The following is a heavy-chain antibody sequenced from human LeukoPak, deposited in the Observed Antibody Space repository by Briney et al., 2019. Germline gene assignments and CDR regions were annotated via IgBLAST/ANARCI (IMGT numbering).Heavy chain of an antibody. CDR1: GFTFSDYY. CDR3: ARSSSRFPSYFAY. V-gene: IGHV3-11*01. J-gene: IGHJ4*02. Sequence: GGSLRLSCAASGFTFSDYYMSWIRQAPGKGLEWVSYISGSGSTIYYADSVKGRFTISRDDAKNSLYLQMNSLRAEDTAVYYCARSSSRFPSYFAYWGQGTLVTVSS. D-gene: IGHD6-13*01. CDR2: ISGSGSTI.